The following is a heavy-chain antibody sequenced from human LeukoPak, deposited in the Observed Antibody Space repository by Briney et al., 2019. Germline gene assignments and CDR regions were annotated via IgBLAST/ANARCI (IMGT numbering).Heavy chain of an antibody. CDR1: GYTFTSFG. CDR2: IGAYNGNT. D-gene: IGHD6-13*01. J-gene: IGHJ4*02. Sequence: ASVKVSCKASGYTFTSFGISWVRQAPGQGLEWMGWIGAYNGNTKYGQKLQGRVTMTTDTSTNTAYMELRSLRSDDAAVYYCARDQMNIAAAGAYFDYWGQGTLVTVSS. V-gene: IGHV1-18*01. CDR3: ARDQMNIAAAGAYFDY.